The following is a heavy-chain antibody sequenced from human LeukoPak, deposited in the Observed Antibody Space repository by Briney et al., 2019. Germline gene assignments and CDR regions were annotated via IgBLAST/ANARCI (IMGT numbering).Heavy chain of an antibody. V-gene: IGHV4-38-2*02. J-gene: IGHJ5*02. CDR1: GYSISSGYY. D-gene: IGHD5-12*01. CDR2: IYHSGST. Sequence: SETLSLTCTVSGYSISSGYYWGWIRQPPGKGLEWIGSIYHSGSTYYNPSLKSRVTISVDTSKNQFSLKLSSVTAADTAVYYCARLWLPEPWGQGTLVTVSS. CDR3: ARLWLPEP.